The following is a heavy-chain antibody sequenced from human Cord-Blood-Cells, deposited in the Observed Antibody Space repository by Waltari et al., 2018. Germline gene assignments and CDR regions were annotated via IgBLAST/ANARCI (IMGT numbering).Heavy chain of an antibody. CDR2: IIPIFGTA. CDR1: GGTFSSYA. Sequence: QVQLVQSGAEVKKPGSSVKVSCKASGGTFSSYALSWVRPAPGQGLEWMGGIIPIFGTANYAQKFQGRVTITADESTSTAYMELSSLRSEDTAVYYCARENDYGGPLYFDYWGQGTLVTVSS. V-gene: IGHV1-69*01. J-gene: IGHJ4*02. CDR3: ARENDYGGPLYFDY. D-gene: IGHD4-17*01.